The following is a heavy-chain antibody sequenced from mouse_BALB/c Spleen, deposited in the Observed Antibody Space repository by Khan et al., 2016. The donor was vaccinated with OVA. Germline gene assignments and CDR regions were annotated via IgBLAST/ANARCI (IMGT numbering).Heavy chain of an antibody. CDR2: IYPGSDSI. D-gene: IGHD2-1*01. CDR3: TRRGYFGKSLFAY. Sequence: LQQPGSALVRPGASVKLSCKASGYTFTSYWMHWVKQRHGQGLEWIGNIYPGSDSINYDEKFKSKGTLTVDTSSSTAYIHLSSLTSEDSAVYYCTRRGYFGKSLFAYWGQGTLVTVSA. V-gene: IGHV1S22*01. CDR1: GYTFTSYW. J-gene: IGHJ3*01.